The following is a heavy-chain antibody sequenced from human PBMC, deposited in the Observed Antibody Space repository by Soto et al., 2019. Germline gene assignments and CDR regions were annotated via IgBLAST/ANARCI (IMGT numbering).Heavy chain of an antibody. CDR1: GASITDSY. Sequence: QMQMQESGPRLVKPSETLSLTCTVSGASITDSYWSWIRQPPEKGLEWIGYIYFSGVATYNPSLKSRATMSRDTSKNEFSLKLTSVTAADMAIYYCARGDSDLAVSEAAYWGQGTLVTVSS. D-gene: IGHD2-15*01. J-gene: IGHJ1*01. CDR2: IYFSGVA. CDR3: ARGDSDLAVSEAAY. V-gene: IGHV4-59*01.